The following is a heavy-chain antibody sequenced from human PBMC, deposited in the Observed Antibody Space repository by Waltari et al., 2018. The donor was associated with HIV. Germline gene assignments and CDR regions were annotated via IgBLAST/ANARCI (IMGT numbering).Heavy chain of an antibody. CDR3: ARDKGLWFGELLGDY. V-gene: IGHV1-18*01. J-gene: IGHJ4*02. D-gene: IGHD3-10*01. CDR2: VSAYNGNT. Sequence: QVQLVQSGAEVKKPGASVKVSCKASGYTFTSDGISWVRQAPGQGLAWMGWVSAYNGNTNYAQKLQGRVTMTTDTSTSTAYMELRSLRSDDTAVYYCARDKGLWFGELLGDYWGQGTLVTVSS. CDR1: GYTFTSDG.